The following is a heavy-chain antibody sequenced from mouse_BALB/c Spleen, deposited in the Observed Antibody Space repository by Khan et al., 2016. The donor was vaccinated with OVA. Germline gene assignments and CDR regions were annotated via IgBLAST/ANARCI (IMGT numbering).Heavy chain of an antibody. Sequence: QIQLVQSGPELKKPGETVKISCKASGHTFTNFGMNWVKQAPGKALKWMGWINTSTGEPTYADDFKGRFAFSLETSASTAYLQINNLKNEDMATYFCARGLNYYGSWFAYWGQGTLVTVSA. J-gene: IGHJ3*01. D-gene: IGHD1-1*01. CDR3: ARGLNYYGSWFAY. V-gene: IGHV9-1*02. CDR2: INTSTGEP. CDR1: GHTFTNFG.